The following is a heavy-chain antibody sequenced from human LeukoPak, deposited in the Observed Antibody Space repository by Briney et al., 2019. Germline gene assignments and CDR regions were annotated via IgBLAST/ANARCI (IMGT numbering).Heavy chain of an antibody. Sequence: PGGSLRLSCAASGFTLSSYAMSWVRQGPGKGLEWVSAISVSGNTYHADSVKGRFTISRDNAKNSLYLQMNSLRAEDTAVYYCARDVDYANPRHDYWGQGTLVTVSS. J-gene: IGHJ4*02. CDR2: ISVSGNT. CDR3: ARDVDYANPRHDY. V-gene: IGHV3-23*01. D-gene: IGHD4/OR15-4a*01. CDR1: GFTLSSYA.